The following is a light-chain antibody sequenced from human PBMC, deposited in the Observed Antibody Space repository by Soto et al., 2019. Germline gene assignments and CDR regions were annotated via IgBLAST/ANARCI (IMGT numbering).Light chain of an antibody. CDR2: GAS. CDR3: QQRSNWPPT. J-gene: IGKJ1*01. V-gene: IGKV3D-20*02. CDR1: QSVSSSY. Sequence: EIVFTHSPGTLSLSPEERATLSCRASQSVSSSYLAWYQQKPGQAPRLLIYGASSRATGIPDRFSGSGSGTDFTLTISRLEPEDFAVYYCQQRSNWPPTFGQGTKVDI.